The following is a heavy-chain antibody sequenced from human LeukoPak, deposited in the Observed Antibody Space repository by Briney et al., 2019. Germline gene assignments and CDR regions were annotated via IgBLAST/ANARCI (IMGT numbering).Heavy chain of an antibody. D-gene: IGHD5-12*01. V-gene: IGHV4-59*12. CDR2: ISYSGGT. CDR3: ASGSSGYDP. Sequence: SETLSLTCTVSGGSISRYYWSWIRQPPGKGLEWIGYISYSGGTHYNPSLKSRVPISLDTSKNQFSLKLSSVTAADTAVYFCASGSSGYDPWGQGTLVTVSS. J-gene: IGHJ5*02. CDR1: GGSISRYY.